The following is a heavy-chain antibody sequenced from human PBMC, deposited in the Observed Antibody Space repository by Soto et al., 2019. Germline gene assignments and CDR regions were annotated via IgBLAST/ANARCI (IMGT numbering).Heavy chain of an antibody. CDR1: GFTFTNYG. CDR2: VSAYNGNT. CDR3: ARGGSASDFDR. V-gene: IGHV1-18*01. J-gene: IGHJ4*02. Sequence: ASVKVSCKASGFTFTNYGINWVRQAPGQGLEWLGWVSAYNGNTNYAQRLQGRVTLTTDTSTSTGYMELKSLTSDDTAVYYCARGGSASDFDRWGQGTLVTVSS. D-gene: IGHD6-6*01.